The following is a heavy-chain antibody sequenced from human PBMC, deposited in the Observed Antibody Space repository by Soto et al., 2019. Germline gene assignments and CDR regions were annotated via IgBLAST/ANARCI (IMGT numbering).Heavy chain of an antibody. CDR2: ISSSSSTI. V-gene: IGHV3-48*01. CDR1: GFTFSSYS. Sequence: GGSLRLSCAASGFTFSSYSMNWVRQAPGKGLEWVSYISSSSSTIYYADSVKGRFTISRDNAKNSLYLQMNSLRAEDTAVYYCARDYVVYAILSLDNNWFDPGGQGTLVTVSS. J-gene: IGHJ5*02. D-gene: IGHD2-8*02. CDR3: ARDYVVYAILSLDNNWFDP.